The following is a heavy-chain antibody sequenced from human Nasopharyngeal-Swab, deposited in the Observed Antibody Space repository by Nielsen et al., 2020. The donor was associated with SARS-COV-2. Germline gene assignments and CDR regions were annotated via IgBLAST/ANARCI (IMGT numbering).Heavy chain of an antibody. D-gene: IGHD1-26*01. J-gene: IGHJ4*02. CDR2: ISWNSGSI. V-gene: IGHV3-9*01. CDR1: GFTFADFA. CDR3: AKVQSGEDYFDY. Sequence: GGSLRLSCAASGFTFADFALHWVRQAPGKGLEWVSGISWNSGSIGYADSVKGRFTISRDNAKNSLYLQMNSLRPEDTALYYCAKVQSGEDYFDYWGQGTLVTVSS.